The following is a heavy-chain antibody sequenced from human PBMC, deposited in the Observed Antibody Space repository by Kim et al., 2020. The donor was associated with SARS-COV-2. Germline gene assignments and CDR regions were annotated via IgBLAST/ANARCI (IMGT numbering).Heavy chain of an antibody. CDR3: AKHRSGSIWSR. CDR2: ISYDGSNK. J-gene: IGHJ4*02. V-gene: IGHV3-30*18. Sequence: GGSLRLSCAASGFTFSSYGMHWVRQAPGKGLEWVAVISYDGSNKYYADSVKGRFTISRDNSKNTLYLQMNSLRAEDTAVYYCAKHRSGSIWSRWGQGTLVTVSS. CDR1: GFTFSSYG. D-gene: IGHD3-3*01.